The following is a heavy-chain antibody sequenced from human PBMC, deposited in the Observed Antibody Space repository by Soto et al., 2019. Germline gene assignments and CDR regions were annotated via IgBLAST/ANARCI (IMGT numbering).Heavy chain of an antibody. V-gene: IGHV4-31*03. CDR3: ARGIAAAGKGFDP. CDR2: IYYSGST. J-gene: IGHJ5*02. CDR1: GGSISSGGYY. D-gene: IGHD6-13*01. Sequence: QVQLQESGPGLVKPSQTLSLTCTVSGGSISSGGYYWSWIRQHPGKGLEWIGYIYYSGSTYYNPSLTSRVTISVDTSKTQFSLKLSSVTAADTAVYYCARGIAAAGKGFDPWGQGTLVTVSS.